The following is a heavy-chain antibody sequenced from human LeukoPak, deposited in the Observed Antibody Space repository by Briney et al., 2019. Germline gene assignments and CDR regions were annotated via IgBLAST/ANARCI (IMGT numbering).Heavy chain of an antibody. CDR2: IKQDGSEK. CDR3: AKYCGGDCYGMDV. Sequence: GGSLRLSCTASGFIFISYWMAWVGQLQGKGLEWVANIKQDGSEKDYVDSVKGRFTISRDNAKNSLYLQMNSLRAEDTAVYYCAKYCGGDCYGMDVWGQGTTVTVSS. J-gene: IGHJ6*02. V-gene: IGHV3-7*01. CDR1: GFIFISYW. D-gene: IGHD2-21*01.